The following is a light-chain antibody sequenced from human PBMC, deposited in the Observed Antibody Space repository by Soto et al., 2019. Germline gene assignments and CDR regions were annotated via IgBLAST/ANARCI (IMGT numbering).Light chain of an antibody. CDR3: LQHKSYPWT. CDR2: HTS. V-gene: IGKV1-17*01. J-gene: IGKJ1*01. CDR1: QDIGND. Sequence: DIQMTQSPSSLSASIGDRVTISCRASQDIGNDLDWYQQKPGKAPKRLLYHTSTLQSGVPSRFSGAGSGAEFTLTINGLQSEDFATYFCLQHKSYPWTFGQGTKVDIK.